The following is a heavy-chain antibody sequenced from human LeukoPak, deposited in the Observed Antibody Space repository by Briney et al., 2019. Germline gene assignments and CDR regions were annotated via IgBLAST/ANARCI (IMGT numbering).Heavy chain of an antibody. CDR3: ARGVVHTARYYYYGMDV. V-gene: IGHV4-4*02. CDR1: GGSISSSNW. Sequence: SETLSLTCAVSGGSISSSNWWSWVRQPPGKGLEWIGEIYHSGSTNYNPSLKSRVTISVDKSKNQFSLKLSSVTAADTAVYYCARGVVHTARYYYYGMDVWGQGTTVTVSS. CDR2: IYHSGST. J-gene: IGHJ6*02. D-gene: IGHD2-15*01.